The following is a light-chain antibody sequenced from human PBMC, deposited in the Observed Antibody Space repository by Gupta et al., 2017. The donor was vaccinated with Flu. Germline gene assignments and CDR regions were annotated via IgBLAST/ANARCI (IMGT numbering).Light chain of an antibody. V-gene: IGLV2-14*01. CDR2: EVN. CDR3: RSDTSSKTLV. Sequence: QQPDPATAHNLIISEVNRRTAGVARRFSGSKSGNTASLSISGPKPEDEADYYCRSDTSSKTLVFGGGTKVTVV. J-gene: IGLJ2*01.